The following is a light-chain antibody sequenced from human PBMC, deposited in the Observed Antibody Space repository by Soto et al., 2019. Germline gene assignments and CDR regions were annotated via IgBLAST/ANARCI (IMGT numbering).Light chain of an antibody. CDR2: DAS. CDR3: QQRSRA. V-gene: IGKV3-11*01. CDR1: ESVSSY. J-gene: IGKJ4*01. Sequence: EIVLTQSPATLSLSPGQRATLSCRASESVSSYLAWYQQKPGQTPRLLIYDASNRATSIPARFSGSGSGTDFTLIIRSLEPEDFAVYYCQQRSRAFGGGTKVEIK.